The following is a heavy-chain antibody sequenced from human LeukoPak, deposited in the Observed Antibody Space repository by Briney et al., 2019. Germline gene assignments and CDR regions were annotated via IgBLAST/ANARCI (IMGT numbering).Heavy chain of an antibody. V-gene: IGHV3-11*01. D-gene: IGHD1-20*01. J-gene: IGHJ4*02. CDR1: GFTFSDYY. CDR3: ARFGITGTTIAFDY. Sequence: GGSLRLSCAASGFTFSDYYMSWLRQAPGKGLEWVSYISSSGSTIYYADSVKGRFTISRDNAKNSLYLQMNSLRAEDTAVYYCARFGITGTTIAFDYWGQGTLVTVSS. CDR2: ISSSGSTI.